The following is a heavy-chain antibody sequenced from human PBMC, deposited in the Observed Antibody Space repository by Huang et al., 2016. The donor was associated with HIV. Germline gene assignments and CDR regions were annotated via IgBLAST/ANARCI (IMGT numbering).Heavy chain of an antibody. CDR1: GDFISSTNYY. Sequence: QLQLQESGPGQVKPSETLSLTCTVSGDFISSTNYYWGWIRQSPGKGLEWVGSVYQSGSTNYNPSLKSRVTLSVDTSRNQFSLRLNSVTAADTVVYYCASQHIGAAATWFWGRGTQVAVSS. J-gene: IGHJ4*02. V-gene: IGHV4-39*01. D-gene: IGHD6-13*01. CDR2: VYQSGST. CDR3: ASQHIGAAATWF.